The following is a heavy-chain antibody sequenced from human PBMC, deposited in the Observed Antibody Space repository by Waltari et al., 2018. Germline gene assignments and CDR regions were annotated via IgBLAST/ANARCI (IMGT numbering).Heavy chain of an antibody. V-gene: IGHV3-23*04. CDR2: SSGSGGST. Sequence: EVQLVESGGGLVQPGGSLRLSCAASGFTFSSYAMSWVRQAPGKGLEWVSASSGSGGSTYYADSVKGRFTISRDNAKNSLYLQMNSLRAEDTALYYCAKDIGIEWLTPNFDYWGQGTLVTVSS. CDR1: GFTFSSYA. D-gene: IGHD6-19*01. CDR3: AKDIGIEWLTPNFDY. J-gene: IGHJ4*02.